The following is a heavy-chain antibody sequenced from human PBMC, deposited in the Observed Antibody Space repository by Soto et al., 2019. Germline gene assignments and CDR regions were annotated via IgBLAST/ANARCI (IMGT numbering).Heavy chain of an antibody. CDR2: IYWDDDK. D-gene: IGHD3-3*01. V-gene: IGHV2-5*02. CDR1: GFSLSTSGVG. J-gene: IGHJ6*03. CDR3: AHSAAYYDFWSGSSTAYYYMDV. Sequence: SGPTLVKPTQTLTLTCTFSGFSLSTSGVGVGWIRQPPGKALEWLALIYWDDDKRYSPSLKSRLTITKDTSKNQVVLTMTIMDPVDTATYYCAHSAAYYDFWSGSSTAYYYMDVWGKGTTVTVSS.